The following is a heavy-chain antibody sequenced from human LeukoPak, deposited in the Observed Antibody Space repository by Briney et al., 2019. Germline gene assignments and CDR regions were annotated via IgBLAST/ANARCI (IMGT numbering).Heavy chain of an antibody. CDR2: IIPIFGTA. CDR3: ARVPTYYYDSSGYYPLYYFDY. CDR1: GGTFSSYA. J-gene: IGHJ4*02. V-gene: IGHV1-69*13. D-gene: IGHD3-22*01. Sequence: SVKVSCKASGGTFSSYAISWVRQAPGQGLEWMGGIIPIFGTANYAQKFQGRVTITVDESTSTAYMELSSLRSEDTAVYYCARVPTYYYDSSGYYPLYYFDYWGQGTLVTVSS.